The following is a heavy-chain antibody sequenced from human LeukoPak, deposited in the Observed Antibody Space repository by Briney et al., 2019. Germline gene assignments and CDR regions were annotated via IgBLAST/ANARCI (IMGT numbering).Heavy chain of an antibody. V-gene: IGHV6-1*01. CDR3: ARQGFRRFGP. CDR2: TYYTSKWYN. J-gene: IGHJ5*02. D-gene: IGHD3-3*01. Sequence: SQTLSLTCAISGDSVSSNRAAWNWFRQSPSRGLEWLGRTYYTSKWYNDYAVSVKSRITVNPDTSKNQFSLHLNSVTPEDTAVYYCARQGFRRFGPRGQGTLVTVSS. CDR1: GDSVSSNRAA.